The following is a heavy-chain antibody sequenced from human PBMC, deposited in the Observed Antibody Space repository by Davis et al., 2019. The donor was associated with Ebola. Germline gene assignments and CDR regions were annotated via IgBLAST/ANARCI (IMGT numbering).Heavy chain of an antibody. Sequence: ASVKVSCKASGYTFTSYYMHWVRQAPGQGLEWMGIINPSGGSTSYAQKFQGRVTMTRDTSTSTVYMELSSLRSEDTAVYYCATGVAPHYGRSYYYYGMDVWGQGTTVTVSS. CDR1: GYTFTSYY. CDR3: ATGVAPHYGRSYYYYGMDV. CDR2: INPSGGST. D-gene: IGHD3-10*01. J-gene: IGHJ6*02. V-gene: IGHV1-46*01.